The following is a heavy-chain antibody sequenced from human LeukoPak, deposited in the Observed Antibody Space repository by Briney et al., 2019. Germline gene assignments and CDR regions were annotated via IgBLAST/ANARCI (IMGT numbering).Heavy chain of an antibody. CDR1: GGTFSRYA. V-gene: IGHV1-2*04. J-gene: IGHJ4*02. CDR2: INPNSGGT. CDR3: ARDGGSSSGHNFDY. Sequence: ASVTVSCKASGGTFSRYAISWVRQAPGQGLEWMGWINPNSGGTNYAQKFQGWVTMTRDTSISTAYMELSRLRSDDTAVYYCARDGGSSSGHNFDYWGQGTLVTVSS. D-gene: IGHD6-6*01.